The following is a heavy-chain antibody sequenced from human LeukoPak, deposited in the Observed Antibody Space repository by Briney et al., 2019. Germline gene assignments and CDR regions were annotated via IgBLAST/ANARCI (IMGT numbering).Heavy chain of an antibody. CDR3: ARAKGYDFWSGYPGIYYMDV. CDR1: GGSISSYY. Sequence: SETLSLTCTVSGGSISSYYWSRIRQPPGKGLEWIGYIYYSGSTNYNPSLKSRVTISVDTSKNQFSLKLSSVTAADTAVYYCARAKGYDFWSGYPGIYYMDVWGKGTTVTVSS. CDR2: IYYSGST. V-gene: IGHV4-59*01. D-gene: IGHD3-3*01. J-gene: IGHJ6*03.